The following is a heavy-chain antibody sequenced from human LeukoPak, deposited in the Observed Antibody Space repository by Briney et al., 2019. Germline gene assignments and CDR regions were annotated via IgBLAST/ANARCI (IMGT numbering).Heavy chain of an antibody. D-gene: IGHD3-22*01. Sequence: SETPSLTCAVYGGSFSGYYWSWIRQPPGKGLEWIGEINHSGSTNYNPSLKSRVTISVDTSKNQFSLKLSSVTAADTAVYYCARHPSTYYYDSSGYYHPFDYWGQGTLVTVSS. CDR3: ARHPSTYYYDSSGYYHPFDY. CDR2: INHSGST. V-gene: IGHV4-34*01. J-gene: IGHJ4*02. CDR1: GGSFSGYY.